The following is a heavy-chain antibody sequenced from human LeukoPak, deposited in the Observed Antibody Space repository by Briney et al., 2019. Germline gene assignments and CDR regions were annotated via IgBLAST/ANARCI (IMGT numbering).Heavy chain of an antibody. CDR3: ARGAYCGGDCYPRVYFDY. J-gene: IGHJ4*02. CDR2: ISSKGGST. V-gene: IGHV3-64*01. CDR1: GFTFSSYA. D-gene: IGHD2-21*02. Sequence: GGSLRLSCAASGFTFSSYAMYWVRQAPGKGLEYVSAISSKGGSTYYANSVKGRFTISRDNSKNTLYLQMGSLRAEDMAVYYCARGAYCGGDCYPRVYFDYWGQGTLVTVSS.